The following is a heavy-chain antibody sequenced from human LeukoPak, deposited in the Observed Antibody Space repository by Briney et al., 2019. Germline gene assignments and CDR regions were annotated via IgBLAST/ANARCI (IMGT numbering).Heavy chain of an antibody. CDR2: ISAYSGHT. J-gene: IGHJ5*02. D-gene: IGHD6-13*01. CDR3: ARDNHSGSWSWFDP. Sequence: EASVKVSCKSSGYTFTNYGIIWVRQAPGQGPEWIGWISAYSGHTNYAQKLQGRVTMTTDTSTSTAYMELRSLRSDDTAVYYCARDNHSGSWSWFDPWGQGTLVSVSA. CDR1: GYTFTNYG. V-gene: IGHV1-18*01.